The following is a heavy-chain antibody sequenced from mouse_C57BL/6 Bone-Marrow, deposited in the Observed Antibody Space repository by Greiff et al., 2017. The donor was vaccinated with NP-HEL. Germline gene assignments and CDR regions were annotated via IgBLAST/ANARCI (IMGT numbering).Heavy chain of an antibody. CDR2: IYPGDGDT. D-gene: IGHD1-1*01. V-gene: IGHV1-80*01. CDR1: GYAFSSYW. J-gene: IGHJ2*01. Sequence: VQLQQSGAELVKPGASVKISCKASGYAFSSYWMNWVKQRPGKGLEWIGQIYPGDGDTNYNGKFKGKATLTADKSSSTAYMQLSSLASEDSAVYFCARYYGSSYYFDYWGQGTTLTVSS. CDR3: ARYYGSSYYFDY.